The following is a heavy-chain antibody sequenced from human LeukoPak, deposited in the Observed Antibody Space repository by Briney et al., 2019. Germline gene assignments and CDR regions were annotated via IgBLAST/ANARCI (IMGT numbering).Heavy chain of an antibody. CDR2: ISSSSSTI. V-gene: IGHV3-48*01. D-gene: IGHD1-1*01. J-gene: IGHJ4*02. Sequence: GGSLRLSCAASGFTFSGYSMSWVRQAPGKGLEWVSYISSSSSTIYYADSVKGRFTISRDNSKNTLYLQMNSLRAEDTAVYYCAKDRTGTMVYWGQGTLVTVSS. CDR1: GFTFSGYS. CDR3: AKDRTGTMVY.